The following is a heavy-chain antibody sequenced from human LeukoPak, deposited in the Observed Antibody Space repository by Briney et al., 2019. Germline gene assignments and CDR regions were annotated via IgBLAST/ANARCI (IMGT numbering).Heavy chain of an antibody. V-gene: IGHV3-30*04. CDR2: ISYDGSNN. CDR1: GFTFSSYA. Sequence: PGGSLRLSWAASGFTFSSYAMHWVRQAPAQGLEWVAVISYDGSNNYYADSVKGRFTISRDNSKNTLYLQMNSLRAEDTAVYYCARDSCSSTSCYFEYFQHWGQGTLVTVSS. D-gene: IGHD2-2*01. J-gene: IGHJ1*01. CDR3: ARDSCSSTSCYFEYFQH.